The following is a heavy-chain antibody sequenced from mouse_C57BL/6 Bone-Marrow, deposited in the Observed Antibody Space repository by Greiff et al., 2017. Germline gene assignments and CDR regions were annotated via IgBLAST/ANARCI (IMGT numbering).Heavy chain of an antibody. J-gene: IGHJ2*01. V-gene: IGHV5-9-1*02. CDR1: GFTFSSYA. Sequence: EVKLVESGEGLVKPGGSLKLSCAASGFTFSSYAMSWVRQTPEKRLEWVAYISSGGDYIYYADTVKGRFTISRDNARNTLYLQMSSLKSEDTAMYYCTRDLLLQGYFDYWGQGTTLTVSS. CDR2: ISSGGDYI. D-gene: IGHD2-1*01. CDR3: TRDLLLQGYFDY.